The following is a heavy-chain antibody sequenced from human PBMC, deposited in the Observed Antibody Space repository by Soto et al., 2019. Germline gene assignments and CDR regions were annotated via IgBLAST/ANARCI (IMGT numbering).Heavy chain of an antibody. J-gene: IGHJ4*02. D-gene: IGHD3-3*01. V-gene: IGHV2-5*02. CDR3: AHRVLRTVFGLVTTTAIYFDF. CDR1: GFSLTTSGVG. CDR2: IYWDDDK. Sequence: QITLNESGPTQVKPRQTLTLTCTFSGFSLTTSGVGVGWIHQSPGKAPEWLALIYWDDDKRYSPSLKSRLTINKDTSKNEVVLTMADLDPADTATYYCAHRVLRTVFGLVTTTAIYFDFWGQGTPVAVSS.